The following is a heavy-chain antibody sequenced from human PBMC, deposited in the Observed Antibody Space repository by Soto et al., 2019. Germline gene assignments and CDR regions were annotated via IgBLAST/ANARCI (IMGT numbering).Heavy chain of an antibody. Sequence: QVQLQEWGPGLVKPSETLSLTCTVTGGSITNYYCSWFRQPPGKGLEWIGYINYDGYSAYNLSLRGRVTLSMDASKTQFSLMLESVTATDTAVYYCARHGFGPLHGLVDVWGPGTTVIVSS. CDR1: GGSITNYY. J-gene: IGHJ6*02. CDR2: INYDGYS. V-gene: IGHV4-59*08. D-gene: IGHD3-10*01. CDR3: ARHGFGPLHGLVDV.